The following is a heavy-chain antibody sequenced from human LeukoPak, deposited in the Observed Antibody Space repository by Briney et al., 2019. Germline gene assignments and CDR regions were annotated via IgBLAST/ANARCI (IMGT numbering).Heavy chain of an antibody. J-gene: IGHJ4*02. Sequence: SETLSLTYTVSGASISSSTYYWGWIRQPPGKGLEWIGSIYYNVITYYNPSLKSRVTISVDTSKNQFSLKLSSVTAADTAVYYCARDPAVIGRYFDYWGQGTLVTVSS. D-gene: IGHD3-16*02. CDR2: IYYNVIT. V-gene: IGHV4-39*07. CDR1: GASISSSTYY. CDR3: ARDPAVIGRYFDY.